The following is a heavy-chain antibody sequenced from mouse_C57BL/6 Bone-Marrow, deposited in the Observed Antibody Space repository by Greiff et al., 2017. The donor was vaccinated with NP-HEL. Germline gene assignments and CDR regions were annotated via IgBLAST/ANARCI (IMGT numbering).Heavy chain of an antibody. D-gene: IGHD1-1*01. V-gene: IGHV1-19*01. CDR3: AREGYGSSYEFDY. Sequence: VQLKESGPVLVKPGASVKMSCKASGYTFTDYYMNWVKQSHGKSLEWIGVINPYNGGTSYNQKFKGKATLTVDKSSSTAYMELNSLTSEDSAVYYCAREGYGSSYEFDYWGQGTTLTVSS. J-gene: IGHJ2*01. CDR1: GYTFTDYY. CDR2: INPYNGGT.